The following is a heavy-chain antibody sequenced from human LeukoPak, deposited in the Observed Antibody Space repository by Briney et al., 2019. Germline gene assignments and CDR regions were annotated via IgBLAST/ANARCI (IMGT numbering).Heavy chain of an antibody. CDR1: GYSISSDYS. Sequence: PSETLSLTCTVSGYSISSDYSWGWIRQPPGKGLEGIGTIYYSGSTYYKSSLKSRVTISVDTSKNQFSLKLSSVTAADTAVYYCARVADGKGYPFDYWGQGTLVTVSS. D-gene: IGHD5-18*01. V-gene: IGHV4-38-2*02. J-gene: IGHJ4*02. CDR2: IYYSGST. CDR3: ARVADGKGYPFDY.